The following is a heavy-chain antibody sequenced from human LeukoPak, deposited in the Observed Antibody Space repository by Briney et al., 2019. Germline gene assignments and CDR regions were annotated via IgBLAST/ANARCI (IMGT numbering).Heavy chain of an antibody. Sequence: HPGGSLRLSCAASGFTFSSYWMTWVRQAPGKGLEWVANIKQDESDKHYVDSVKGRFTIPRDNAKNSLFLQMDSLRDEDTAVYYCARERVCRSNSCYSTFDSWGQGTLVTVSS. CDR2: IKQDESDK. J-gene: IGHJ4*02. CDR3: ARERVCRSNSCYSTFDS. CDR1: GFTFSSYW. D-gene: IGHD2-2*02. V-gene: IGHV3-7*04.